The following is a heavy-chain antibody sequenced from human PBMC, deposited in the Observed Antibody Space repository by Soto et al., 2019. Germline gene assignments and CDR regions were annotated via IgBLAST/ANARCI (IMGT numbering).Heavy chain of an antibody. D-gene: IGHD3-3*01. J-gene: IGHJ4*02. V-gene: IGHV2-5*02. CDR3: AHRVLRTVFGLVTTTAIYFDF. CDR1: GFSLTTSGVG. CDR2: IYWDDDK. Sequence: QITLNESGPTQVKPRQTLTLTCTFSGFSLTTSGVGVGWIRQSPGNAPEWLALIYWDDDKRYSPPLKSRLTITKDTSKNQVVLTMADVDPADTATYYCAHRVLRTVFGLVTTTAIYFDFWGQGTPVAVSS.